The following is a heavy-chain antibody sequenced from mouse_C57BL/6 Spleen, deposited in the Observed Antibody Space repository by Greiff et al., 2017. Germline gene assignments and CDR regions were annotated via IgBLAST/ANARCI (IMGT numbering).Heavy chain of an antibody. CDR1: GYTFTDYN. V-gene: IGHV1-18*01. J-gene: IGHJ2*01. Sequence: EVQLQESGPELVKPGASVKIPCKASGYTFTDYNMDWVKQSHGKSLEWIGDINPNNGGTIYNQKFKGKATLTVDKSSSTAYMELRSLTSEDTAVYYCARAYYSNYDYFDYWGQGTTLTVSS. CDR2: INPNNGGT. CDR3: ARAYYSNYDYFDY. D-gene: IGHD2-5*01.